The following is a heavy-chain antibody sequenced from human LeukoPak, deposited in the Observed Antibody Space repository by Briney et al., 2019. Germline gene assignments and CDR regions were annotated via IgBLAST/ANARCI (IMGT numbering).Heavy chain of an antibody. Sequence: GASVKVSCKASGGTFSSYAISWVRQAPGQGLEWMGRIIPILGIANYAQKFQGRVTITADKSTSTAYMELSSLRSEDTAVYYCASRYYYDSSGYYSNDYWGQGTLVTVSS. CDR1: GGTFSSYA. D-gene: IGHD3-22*01. CDR2: IIPILGIA. J-gene: IGHJ4*02. V-gene: IGHV1-69*04. CDR3: ASRYYYDSSGYYSNDY.